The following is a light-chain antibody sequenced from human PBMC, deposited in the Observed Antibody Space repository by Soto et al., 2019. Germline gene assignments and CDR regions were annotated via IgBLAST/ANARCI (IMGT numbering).Light chain of an antibody. J-gene: IGKJ1*01. CDR1: QSVFSS. Sequence: EMLMSQTPATLSVSPWEISTLXXRASQSVFSSLAWYQQRPGKAPRXLIYGSATRAAGIPARFSGSGSGTEFTLTIIRLQYVDSAVYYCLQYHSWPAFGQGTKVDIK. CDR3: LQYHSWPA. CDR2: GSA. V-gene: IGKV3-15*01.